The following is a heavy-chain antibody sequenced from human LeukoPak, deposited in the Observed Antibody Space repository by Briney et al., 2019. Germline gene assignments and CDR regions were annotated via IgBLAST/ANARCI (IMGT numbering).Heavy chain of an antibody. Sequence: PGGSLRLSCAASGFTFSTYWMNWYRLAPGKGLEWVGNINQDASEINYVDSVRGRFTISRDNAKNSLHLQMNSLRAEDTAVYYCATDRDNSDWQKRFDSWGQGTLVTVSS. J-gene: IGHJ4*02. CDR2: INQDASEI. CDR1: GFTFSTYW. D-gene: IGHD2-21*02. V-gene: IGHV3-7*01. CDR3: ATDRDNSDWQKRFDS.